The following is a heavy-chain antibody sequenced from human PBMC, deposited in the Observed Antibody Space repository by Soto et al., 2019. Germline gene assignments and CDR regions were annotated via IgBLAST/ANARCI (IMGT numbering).Heavy chain of an antibody. Sequence: GGSLRLSCAASGFTFSSYGMHWVRQAPGKGLEWVAVISYDGSNKYYADSVKGRFTISRDNSKNTLYLQMNSLRAEDTAVYYCAKDEELVLWFGELGYYGMDVWGQGTTVTVSS. CDR1: GFTFSSYG. J-gene: IGHJ6*02. D-gene: IGHD3-10*01. CDR3: AKDEELVLWFGELGYYGMDV. V-gene: IGHV3-30*18. CDR2: ISYDGSNK.